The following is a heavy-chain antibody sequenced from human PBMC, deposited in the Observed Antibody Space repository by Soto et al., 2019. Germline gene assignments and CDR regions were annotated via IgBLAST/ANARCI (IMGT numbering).Heavy chain of an antibody. CDR3: AKDPEYTTSSLRKYFED. V-gene: IGHV3-30*18. D-gene: IGHD6-6*01. Sequence: XGSLRLTCAASGFTFSSYCMHWVRQAPGKGLEWVAGILYDGSEKCFADSVKGRFTISRDNSKNTLYLQMNSLRAEDTAMYYCAKDPEYTTSSLRKYFEDWGQGTPVTVSS. CDR1: GFTFSSYC. J-gene: IGHJ4*02. CDR2: ILYDGSEK.